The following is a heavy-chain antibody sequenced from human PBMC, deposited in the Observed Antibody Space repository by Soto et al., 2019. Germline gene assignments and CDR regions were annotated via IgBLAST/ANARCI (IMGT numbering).Heavy chain of an antibody. V-gene: IGHV3-21*01. CDR3: ARGTYYYDSSGYYPPDY. CDR2: ISTSSNYI. J-gene: IGHJ4*02. D-gene: IGHD3-22*01. CDR1: GFSFSSYT. Sequence: GGSLRLSCVASGFSFSSYTMNWVRQAPGKGLEWVSSISTSSNYIYYADSVKGRFTISRDNAKNSLYLQMNTLGAEDTAVYYCARGTYYYDSSGYYPPDYWGQGTLVTVSS.